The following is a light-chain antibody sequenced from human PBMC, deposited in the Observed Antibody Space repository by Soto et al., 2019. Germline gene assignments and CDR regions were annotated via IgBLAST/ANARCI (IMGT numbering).Light chain of an antibody. V-gene: IGLV1-40*01. CDR3: QSYDSSHWV. CDR1: SSNIGAGYD. Sequence: QSVLTQPPSVSGAPGQRVTISCTGSSSNIGAGYDVHWYQQLPGTAPKLLIYGNSNRPSGVPDRFSGSKSGTSASLAITGLQAEEEADYYCQSYDSSHWVFGGGTKLTVL. J-gene: IGLJ3*02. CDR2: GNS.